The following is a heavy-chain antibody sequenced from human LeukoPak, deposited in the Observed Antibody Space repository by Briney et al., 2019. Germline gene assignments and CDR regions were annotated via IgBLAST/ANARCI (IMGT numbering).Heavy chain of an antibody. CDR3: ARGEHPVWIQLAGY. D-gene: IGHD5-18*01. CDR2: VSYDGSNK. CDR1: GFTFSDYA. Sequence: PLRSLRLSCAASGFTFSDYAMQWGRQAPRKGHEWVAVVSYDGSNKYYADSSKGRLTISRDDSNNTLYLQMNSLRPEDTAVYYCARGEHPVWIQLAGYWGQGSLATVSS. J-gene: IGHJ4*02. V-gene: IGHV3-30*16.